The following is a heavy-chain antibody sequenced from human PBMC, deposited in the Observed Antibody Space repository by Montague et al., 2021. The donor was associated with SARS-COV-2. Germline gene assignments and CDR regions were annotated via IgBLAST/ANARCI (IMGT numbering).Heavy chain of an antibody. CDR2: IYPDGST. CDR1: GFIVSNKY. D-gene: IGHD2-8*01. Sequence: FLSLSCSASGFIVSNKYMSWVRQAAGKGLDWVSIIYPDGSTYYSDSLKGRFTISRDNSKNTLYLQMNDLEPEDTAVYYCATSGAPNLGDSWGQGTLVTVSS. CDR3: ATSGAPNLGDS. V-gene: IGHV3-53*01. J-gene: IGHJ4*02.